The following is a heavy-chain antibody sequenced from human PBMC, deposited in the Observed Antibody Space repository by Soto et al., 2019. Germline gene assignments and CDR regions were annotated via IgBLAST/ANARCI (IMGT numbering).Heavy chain of an antibody. V-gene: IGHV2-5*02. CDR2: IYWDDDK. J-gene: IGHJ4*02. Sequence: QITLKESGPPLVKPTQTLTLTCTFSGFSLSTSGVGVGWIRQPPGKALEWLALIYWDDDKRYSPSLKSRLTITKDTSKNQVVLTMTNMDPVDTATYYCAHSPDCSGGSCYAAISHWGQGTLVTVSS. CDR1: GFSLSTSGVG. CDR3: AHSPDCSGGSCYAAISH. D-gene: IGHD2-15*01.